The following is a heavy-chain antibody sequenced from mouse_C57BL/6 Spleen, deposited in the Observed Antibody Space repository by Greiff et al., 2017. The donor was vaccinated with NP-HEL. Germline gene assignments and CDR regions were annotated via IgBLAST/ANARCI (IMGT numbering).Heavy chain of an antibody. Sequence: EVMLVESGPVPVKPGASVKMSCKASGYTFTDYYMNWVKQSHGKSLEWIGVINPYNGGTSYNQKFKGKATLTVDKSSSTAYMELNSLTSEDSAVYYCARLEDYYGHDYWGQGTTLTVSS. CDR2: INPYNGGT. CDR1: GYTFTDYY. D-gene: IGHD1-1*01. CDR3: ARLEDYYGHDY. V-gene: IGHV1-19*01. J-gene: IGHJ2*01.